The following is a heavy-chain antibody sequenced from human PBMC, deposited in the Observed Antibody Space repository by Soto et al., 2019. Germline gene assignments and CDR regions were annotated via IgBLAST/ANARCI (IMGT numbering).Heavy chain of an antibody. J-gene: IGHJ4*02. CDR3: AAVRRYGGDCWEFDY. Sequence: QMQLVQSGPEVKKPGTSVKVSCKASGFTFTSSAMQWVRQARGQRLEWIGWIVVGSGNTNYAQKFQERVTITRDMSTSTAYMELSSLSSEDTAVYYSAAVRRYGGDCWEFDYWGQGTLLTVSS. D-gene: IGHD2-21*02. CDR1: GFTFTSSA. CDR2: IVVGSGNT. V-gene: IGHV1-58*02.